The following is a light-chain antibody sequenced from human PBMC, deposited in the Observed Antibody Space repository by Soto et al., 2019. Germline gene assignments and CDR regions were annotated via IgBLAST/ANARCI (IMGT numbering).Light chain of an antibody. J-gene: IGKJ1*01. CDR2: GAS. CDR3: QHYNTWPWT. Sequence: EVVMTQSPATLSVSPGERATLSCRASHSVSSSLAWYQQKPGQAPRLLISGASTRAAGIPARFSGSGSGTEFTLSICGLQSEDFAVYYCQHYNTWPWTFGQGTKVEFK. CDR1: HSVSSS. V-gene: IGKV3-15*01.